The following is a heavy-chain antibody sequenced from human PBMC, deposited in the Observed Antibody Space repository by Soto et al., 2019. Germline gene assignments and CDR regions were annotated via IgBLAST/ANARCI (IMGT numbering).Heavy chain of an antibody. CDR1: GGTFRTYA. V-gene: IGHV1-69*01. J-gene: IGHJ4*02. Sequence: QVQLVQSGAEVKKPGSSVKVSCKASGGTFRTYAISWVRQAPGQGLEWMGGITPIFGKANYAQKFQGRVSITEDEPTNTADRGLGSLRSGARAVYYWARGSADNTAGAPPYAHGGKGPLVTV. D-gene: IGHD2-2*01. CDR3: ARGSADNTAGAPPYAH. CDR2: ITPIFGKA.